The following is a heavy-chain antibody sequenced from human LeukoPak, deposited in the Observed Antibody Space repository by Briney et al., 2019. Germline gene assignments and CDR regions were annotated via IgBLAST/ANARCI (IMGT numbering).Heavy chain of an antibody. Sequence: QTGGSLRLSCAASGFTFSNHAMGWVRQAPGKGLEWVSSITGSGGSTYYGDSVKGRFTISRDNSKNTLYLQMNRLRVEGTAVYYCAKDGGGSLEWLPPMDVWGRGTTVTVSS. CDR3: AKDGGGSLEWLPPMDV. D-gene: IGHD3-3*01. CDR1: GFTFSNHA. CDR2: ITGSGGST. V-gene: IGHV3-23*01. J-gene: IGHJ6*02.